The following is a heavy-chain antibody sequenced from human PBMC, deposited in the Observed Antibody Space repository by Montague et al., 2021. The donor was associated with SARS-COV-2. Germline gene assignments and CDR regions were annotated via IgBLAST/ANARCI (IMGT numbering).Heavy chain of an antibody. CDR3: TRVVVVVPASPAPTLFDP. CDR2: IYATGSA. CDR1: GGSVSSRSHF. D-gene: IGHD2-15*01. J-gene: IGHJ5*02. Sequence: TLSLTCTVSGGSVSSRSHFWSWIRQPAGKGLEWIGHIYATGSAXYNPSLESRVTISVDTSNNQFSLRLISVTAADTAVYYCTRVVVVVPASPAPTLFDPWGQGILVTVSS. V-gene: IGHV4-61*09.